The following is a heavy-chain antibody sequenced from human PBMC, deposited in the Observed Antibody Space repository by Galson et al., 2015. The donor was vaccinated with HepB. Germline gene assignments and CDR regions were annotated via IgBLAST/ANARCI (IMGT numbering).Heavy chain of an antibody. D-gene: IGHD1-26*01. Sequence: SLRLSCAASGFTFSNYAMHWVRQAPGKGLEWVAVISNDGTNQFYGDSVQGRFTISRDNSRNTLYLQMNSLKSGDTAVYYCAREWEVVGATSFDYWGQGTLVTVSS. CDR3: AREWEVVGATSFDY. V-gene: IGHV3-30*04. CDR1: GFTFSNYA. CDR2: ISNDGTNQ. J-gene: IGHJ4*02.